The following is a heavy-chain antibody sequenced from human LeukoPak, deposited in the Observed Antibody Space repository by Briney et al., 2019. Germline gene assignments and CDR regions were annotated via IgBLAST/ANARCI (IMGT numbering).Heavy chain of an antibody. Sequence: PSETLSLTCAVYGGSFSDSSWSWIRQPPGKGLEWIGEINHSGNTNYNPSLKSRVAISLDTSKNQFSLKLTSVIAADTAVYYCARGRGHWGQGTLVTVSS. CDR1: GGSFSDSS. J-gene: IGHJ4*02. CDR3: ARGRGH. CDR2: INHSGNT. V-gene: IGHV4-34*01.